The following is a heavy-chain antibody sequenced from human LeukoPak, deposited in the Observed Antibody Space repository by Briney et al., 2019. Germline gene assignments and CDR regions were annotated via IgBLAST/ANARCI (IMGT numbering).Heavy chain of an antibody. V-gene: IGHV3-23*01. CDR3: ARDKGYSGYDQYFDY. Sequence: PGGSLRLSCAASGFTFSSYAMSWVRQPPGKGLEWVSTISLIGGSTYYADSVKGRFTISRDNAKNSLYLQMNSLRAEDTAVYYCARDKGYSGYDQYFDYWGQGTLVTVSS. D-gene: IGHD5-12*01. J-gene: IGHJ4*02. CDR1: GFTFSSYA. CDR2: ISLIGGST.